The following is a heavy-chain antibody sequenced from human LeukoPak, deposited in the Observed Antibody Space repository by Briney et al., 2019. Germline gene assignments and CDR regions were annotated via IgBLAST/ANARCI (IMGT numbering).Heavy chain of an antibody. CDR1: GYTFTSYG. CDR2: MSTNGGNT. D-gene: IGHD3-16*01. J-gene: IGHJ6*03. V-gene: IGHV1-8*01. CDR3: GRGMYYYYYYLDL. Sequence: ASVKVSCKASGYTFTSYGINWVRQATGQGLEWMGWMSTNGGNTGYAQKFQGRLTMTRDTSMNTAYMELSSLRSEDTAVYYCGRGMYYYYYYLDLWGKGTTVTVSS.